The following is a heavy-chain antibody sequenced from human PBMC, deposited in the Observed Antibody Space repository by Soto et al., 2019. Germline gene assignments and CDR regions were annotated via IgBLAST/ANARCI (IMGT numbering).Heavy chain of an antibody. V-gene: IGHV4-59*01. CDR1: CVSITSYD. CDR2: IYYSGST. J-gene: IGHJ5*02. CDR3: ARAPPIRFLECNWLDP. D-gene: IGHD3-3*01. Sequence: PGETLSLSCTVSCVSITSYDLSWIRQPPGKGLEWIGYIYYSGSTNYNPSLKSRVTITDDTSKTQYPQKLSSVTAADTAVYYCARAPPIRFLECNWLDPWGQGTLVTVSS.